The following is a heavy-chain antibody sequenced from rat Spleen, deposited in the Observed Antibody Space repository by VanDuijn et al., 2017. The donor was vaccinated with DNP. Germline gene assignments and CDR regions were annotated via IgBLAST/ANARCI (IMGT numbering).Heavy chain of an antibody. CDR3: TRQDPFDY. Sequence: EVQLQESGPGLVKPSQSLSLTCSVTGYSITGNYWAWIRKFPGNKMEWMGYINYSGSTGFNPSLKSRIPITRDTSKNQFFLQLKSVTTEDTATYYCTRQDPFDYWGQGVMVTVSS. J-gene: IGHJ2*01. V-gene: IGHV3-1*01. CDR1: GYSITGNY. CDR2: INYSGST.